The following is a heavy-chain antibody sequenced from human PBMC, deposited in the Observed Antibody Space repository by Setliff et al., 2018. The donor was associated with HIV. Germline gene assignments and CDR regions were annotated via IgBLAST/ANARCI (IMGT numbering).Heavy chain of an antibody. CDR3: ARTLRAAAMGYFDY. V-gene: IGHV4-38-2*01. J-gene: IGHJ4*02. Sequence: SETLSLTCAVSGYSISSGYYWGWIRQPPGKGLEWIVSIHHSGSTYNNPSLKSRVTISVDTSENQFSLKLTSVAAADTAAYYCARTLRAAAMGYFDYWGQGTLVTVSS. CDR2: IHHSGST. CDR1: GYSISSGYY. D-gene: IGHD5-18*01.